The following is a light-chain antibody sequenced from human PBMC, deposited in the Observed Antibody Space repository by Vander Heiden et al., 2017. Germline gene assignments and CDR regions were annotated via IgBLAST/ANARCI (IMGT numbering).Light chain of an antibody. V-gene: IGLV2-23*02. CDR3: CSYAGSSTYV. CDR2: EVS. J-gene: IGLJ1*01. Sequence: QPALTQPASVSGSPGQSITISCTETSSDVGSYNLVSWFQQHPGKAPKLMIYEVSKRPSGVSDRFSGSKSGNTASLTISGLQTKDEAEYYCCSYAGSSTYVFGTGTKVTVL. CDR1: SSDVGSYNL.